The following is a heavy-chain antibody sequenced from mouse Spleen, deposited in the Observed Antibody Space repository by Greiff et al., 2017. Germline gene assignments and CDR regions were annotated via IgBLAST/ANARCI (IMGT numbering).Heavy chain of an antibody. J-gene: IGHJ3*01. CDR1: GYTFTSYD. V-gene: IGHV1-85*01. CDR3: VLYYGYRFAY. D-gene: IGHD1-2*01. CDR2: IYPRDGST. Sequence: VQVVESGPELVKPGASVKLSCKASGYTFTSYDINWVKQRPGQGLEWIGWIYPRDGSTKYNEKFKGKATLTVDTSSSTAYMELHSLTSEDSAVYFCVLYYGYRFAYWGQGTLVTVSA.